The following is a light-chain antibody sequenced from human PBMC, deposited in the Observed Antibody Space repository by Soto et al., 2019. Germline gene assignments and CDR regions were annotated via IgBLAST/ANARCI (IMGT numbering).Light chain of an antibody. V-gene: IGKV3-15*01. CDR2: ATS. CDR1: QSVGNN. J-gene: IGKJ4*01. Sequence: EIVVTQSPATLSVSPGESATLSCRASQSVGNNFAWYQQKPGQAPRLLIFATSTRSTGVPARFSGSGSGTEFTLTISSLPSEDFAVYYCQQYGDWPLTFGGGAKVEIE. CDR3: QQYGDWPLT.